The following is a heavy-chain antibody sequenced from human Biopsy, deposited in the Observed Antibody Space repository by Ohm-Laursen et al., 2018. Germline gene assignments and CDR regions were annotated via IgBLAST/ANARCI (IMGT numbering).Heavy chain of an antibody. CDR1: GESFNGYY. J-gene: IGHJ6*02. CDR3: VRGVDYYDPYHYYALDV. CDR2: INHSGRT. Sequence: GTLSLTCSVYGESFNGYYWSWIRQTPGKGLEWIGEINHSGRTNYNPSLKSRVTISVDTSKNQFSLKARSVTAADTAVYYCVRGVDYYDPYHYYALDVWGQGTTVTVSS. V-gene: IGHV4-34*01. D-gene: IGHD3-22*01.